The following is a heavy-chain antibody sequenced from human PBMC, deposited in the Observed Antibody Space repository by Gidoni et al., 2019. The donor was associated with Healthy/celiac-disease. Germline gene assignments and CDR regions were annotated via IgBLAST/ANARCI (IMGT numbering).Heavy chain of an antibody. J-gene: IGHJ4*02. CDR1: GFNFSSYG. CDR2: IWYDGINK. V-gene: IGHV3-33*01. D-gene: IGHD3-3*01. CDR3: ARAALLEWLLDY. Sequence: QVQLVESGGGVVQPGRSLRLSCAASGFNFSSYGMHWVRQAPGKGLVWVAVIWYDGINKYYADSVKGRFTISRDNSENTLYLQMNSLRAEDTAVYYCARAALLEWLLDYWGQGTLVTVSS.